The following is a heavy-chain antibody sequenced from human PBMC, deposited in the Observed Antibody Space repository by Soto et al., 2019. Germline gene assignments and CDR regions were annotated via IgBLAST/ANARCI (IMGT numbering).Heavy chain of an antibody. CDR2: ISSTGRTI. J-gene: IGHJ4*02. Sequence: GGSLRLSCGASGFTFSNYYMSWIRQAPGKGLEWVSYISSTGRTIYYADSVKGRFTVSRDNAQNSLSLKLNSLRVEDTAVYYCARSYSSSWEFDYWGQGTQVTVSS. V-gene: IGHV3-11*01. CDR1: GFTFSNYY. CDR3: ARSYSSSWEFDY. D-gene: IGHD6-13*01.